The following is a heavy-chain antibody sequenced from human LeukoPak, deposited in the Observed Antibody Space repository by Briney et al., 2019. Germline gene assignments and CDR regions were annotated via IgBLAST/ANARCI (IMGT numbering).Heavy chain of an antibody. J-gene: IGHJ6*02. Sequence: PSETLSLTCTVSGGSISSNSYYWAWVRQPPGKGLEWIGTIYHGGITSYNPSLKSRITFSRDTSKNQFSLTLSSVTVADTAVYYCARGGSSSSYYNNYGMDVWGQGTTITVSS. CDR2: IYHGGIT. V-gene: IGHV4-39*07. D-gene: IGHD6-13*01. CDR3: ARGGSSSSYYNNYGMDV. CDR1: GGSISSNSYY.